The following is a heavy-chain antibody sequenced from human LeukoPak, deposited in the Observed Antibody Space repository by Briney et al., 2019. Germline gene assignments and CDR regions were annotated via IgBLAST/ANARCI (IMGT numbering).Heavy chain of an antibody. V-gene: IGHV4-59*01. Sequence: SETLSLTCTVSGGSISSYYWSWIRQPPGKGLEWIGYIYYSGSTNYNPSLKSRVTISVDTSKNQFSLKLNSVTAADTAVYYCASAGAYCGGDCYRLDYWGQGTLVTVSS. CDR2: IYYSGST. D-gene: IGHD2-21*01. J-gene: IGHJ4*02. CDR3: ASAGAYCGGDCYRLDY. CDR1: GGSISSYY.